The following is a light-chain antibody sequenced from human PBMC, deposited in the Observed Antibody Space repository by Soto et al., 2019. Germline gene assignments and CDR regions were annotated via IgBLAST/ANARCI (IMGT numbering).Light chain of an antibody. CDR3: QQYYSTST. V-gene: IGKV1-5*03. Sequence: DIQMTQSPSTLSASVGDRVTITCRASQSISSWLAWYQQKPGKAPKLLIYKASSLESGVPSRFSGSGSGTDFTLTISSLQAEDVAVYYCQQYYSTSTFGQGTKVDIK. CDR2: KAS. CDR1: QSISSW. J-gene: IGKJ1*01.